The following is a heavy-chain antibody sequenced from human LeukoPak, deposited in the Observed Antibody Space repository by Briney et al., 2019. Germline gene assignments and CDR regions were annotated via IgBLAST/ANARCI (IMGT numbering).Heavy chain of an antibody. V-gene: IGHV3-48*02. D-gene: IGHD3-22*01. CDR3: ARVSASDSSGHGMDV. Sequence: SGGSLRLSCAASGFTFSSYNMNWVRQAPGKGLEWVSYIRSSRSAIYYADSVKGRFTISRDNAKDSLYLQMNSLRDEDTAVYYCARVSASDSSGHGMDVWGQGATLTVSS. J-gene: IGHJ6*02. CDR1: GFTFSSYN. CDR2: IRSSRSAI.